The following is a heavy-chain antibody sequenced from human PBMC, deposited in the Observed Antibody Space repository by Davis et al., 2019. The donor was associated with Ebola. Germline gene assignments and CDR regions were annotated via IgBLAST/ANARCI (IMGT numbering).Heavy chain of an antibody. CDR2: IYYSGST. CDR3: ARHRGRYCSGGSCFPGWYFDL. J-gene: IGHJ2*01. Sequence: SETLSLTCTVSGGSISSSSYYWGWIRQPPGKGLEWIGSIYYSGSTYYNPSLKSRVTISVDTSKNQLSLKLSSVTAADTAVYYCARHRGRYCSGGSCFPGWYFDLWGRGTLVTVSS. V-gene: IGHV4-39*01. D-gene: IGHD2-15*01. CDR1: GGSISSSSYY.